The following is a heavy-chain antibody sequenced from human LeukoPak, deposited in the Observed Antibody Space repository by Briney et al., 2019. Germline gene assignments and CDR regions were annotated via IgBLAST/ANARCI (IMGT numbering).Heavy chain of an antibody. V-gene: IGHV4-31*03. J-gene: IGHJ3*02. CDR2: ISHSGYR. Sequence: SETLSLTCSVSGGSISSGGYYWNWVRQLPEKGLEWLGYISHSGYRYYTPSLKTRLTISMDTSKNQCSLKLTSVTAADTAVYYCAKFGSDAFDIWGQGTMVTVSS. D-gene: IGHD3-10*01. CDR3: AKFGSDAFDI. CDR1: GGSISSGGYY.